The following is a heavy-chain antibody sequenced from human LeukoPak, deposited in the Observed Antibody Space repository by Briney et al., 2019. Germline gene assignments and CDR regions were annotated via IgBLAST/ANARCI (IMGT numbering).Heavy chain of an antibody. CDR2: IIPILGIA. D-gene: IGHD4-17*01. V-gene: IGHV1-69*04. CDR1: GGTFSSYA. J-gene: IGHJ5*02. CDR3: ASRTTEDGVWFDP. Sequence: ASVKVSCKASGGTFSSYAISWVRQAPGQGLEWMGRIIPILGIANYVQKFQGRVTITADKSTSTAYMELSSLRSEDTAVYYCASRTTEDGVWFDPWGQGTLVTVSS.